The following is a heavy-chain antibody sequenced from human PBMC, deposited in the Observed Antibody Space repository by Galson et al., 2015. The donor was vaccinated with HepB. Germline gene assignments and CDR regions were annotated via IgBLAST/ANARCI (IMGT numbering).Heavy chain of an antibody. Sequence: SLRLSCAASGFTFSSYAMNWVRQAPGKGLEWVSAISGSGGSTFYADSVKGRFTISRNNSKNTLYLQMNSLRAEDTAVYYCAKVGELWWSPEYYFDYWGQGTLVTVSS. V-gene: IGHV3-23*01. J-gene: IGHJ4*02. CDR1: GFTFSSYA. D-gene: IGHD2-21*01. CDR3: AKVGELWWSPEYYFDY. CDR2: ISGSGGST.